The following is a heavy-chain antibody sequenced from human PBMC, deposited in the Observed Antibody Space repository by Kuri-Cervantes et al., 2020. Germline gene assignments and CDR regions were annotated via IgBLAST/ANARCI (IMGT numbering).Heavy chain of an antibody. J-gene: IGHJ4*02. Sequence: SETLSLTCTVSGGSISSYYWSWIRQPPGKGLEWIGYIYYSGSTNYNPSLKSRVTISVDTSKNQFSLKLSSETAADTAVYYCARVNQGGFDYWGQGTLVTVSS. D-gene: IGHD1-14*01. CDR2: IYYSGST. CDR3: ARVNQGGFDY. CDR1: GGSISSYY. V-gene: IGHV4-59*01.